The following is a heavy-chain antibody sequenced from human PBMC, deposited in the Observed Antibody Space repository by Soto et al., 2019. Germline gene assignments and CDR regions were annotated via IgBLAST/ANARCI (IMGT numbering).Heavy chain of an antibody. Sequence: VSVKVSCKVSGYTLTELSMHWVRHAPGKGLEWMGGFDPEDGETIYAQKFQGRVTMTEDTSTDTAYMELSSLRSEDTAVYYCATDQAVAGTFVYWGQGTLVTVSS. V-gene: IGHV1-24*01. CDR2: FDPEDGET. CDR3: ATDQAVAGTFVY. J-gene: IGHJ4*02. CDR1: GYTLTELS. D-gene: IGHD6-19*01.